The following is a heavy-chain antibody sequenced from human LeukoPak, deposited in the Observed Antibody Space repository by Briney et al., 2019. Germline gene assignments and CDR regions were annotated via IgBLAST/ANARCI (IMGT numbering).Heavy chain of an antibody. CDR1: GGSISSGGYS. CDR3: ARQIGAPGFDY. D-gene: IGHD3-10*01. CDR2: IYQSGNT. Sequence: SETLSLTCAVSGGSISSGGYSWSWIRQPPGKGLEWIGSIYQSGNTYYNPSLKSRVTIFVDTAKNQFSLRLNSVTAADTAVYYCARQIGAPGFDYWGQGTLVTVSS. J-gene: IGHJ4*02. V-gene: IGHV4-30-2*03.